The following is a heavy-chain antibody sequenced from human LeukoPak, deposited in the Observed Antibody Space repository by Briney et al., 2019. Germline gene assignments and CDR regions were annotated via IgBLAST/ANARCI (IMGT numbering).Heavy chain of an antibody. CDR1: GGSFSGYY. CDR2: INHSGST. J-gene: IGHJ4*02. V-gene: IGHV4-34*01. D-gene: IGHD3-22*01. Sequence: SETLSLTCAVYGGSFSGYYWSWIRQPPGKGLEWIGEINHSGSTNYNPSLKSRVTISVDTSKNQFSLKLSSVTAADTAVYYCASAVDSSGYYYLYYFDYWGQGTLVTVSS. CDR3: ASAVDSSGYYYLYYFDY.